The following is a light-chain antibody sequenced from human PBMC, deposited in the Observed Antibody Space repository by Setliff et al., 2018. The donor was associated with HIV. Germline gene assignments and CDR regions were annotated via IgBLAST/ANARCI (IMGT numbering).Light chain of an antibody. CDR1: SNNIGASNY. V-gene: IGLV2-11*01. CDR2: DVT. J-gene: IGLJ1*01. Sequence: QSVLTQPRSVSASPGQSVTISCTGTSNNIGASNYVSWYQQYPGKAPILILYDVTKRPSGVPDRFSGSNSGNTATLTISGLHTEDEADYYCCSNGALPTFYVFGTGTKGTVL. CDR3: CSNGALPTFYV.